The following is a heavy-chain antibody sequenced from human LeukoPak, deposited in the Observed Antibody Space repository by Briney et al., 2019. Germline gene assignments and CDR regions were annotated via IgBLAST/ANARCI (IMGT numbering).Heavy chain of an antibody. Sequence: ASVKVSCRVTGNTLSEFSMHWVRQSPGKGLEWMGGFDPEVGETVYAQKFQGRVTMTEDTSTETAYMELSSLRSEDTAVYYCATDLLAGGLKTFDPWGQGTLVTVSS. CDR1: GNTLSEFS. CDR3: ATDLLAGGLKTFDP. V-gene: IGHV1-24*01. J-gene: IGHJ5*02. CDR2: FDPEVGET.